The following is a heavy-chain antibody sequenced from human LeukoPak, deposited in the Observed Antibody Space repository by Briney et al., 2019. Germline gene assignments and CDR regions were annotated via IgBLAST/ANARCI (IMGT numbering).Heavy chain of an antibody. CDR2: IYTSGST. CDR1: GGSISSGSYY. D-gene: IGHD5-24*01. CDR3: ARGIQLNNGAAFDI. V-gene: IGHV4-61*02. Sequence: SQTLSLTCTVSGGSISSGSYYWSWIRQPAGKGLEWIGRIYTSGSTNYNPSLKSRVTISVDTSKNQFSLKLSSVTAADTAVYYCARGIQLNNGAAFDIWGQGTMVTVSS. J-gene: IGHJ3*02.